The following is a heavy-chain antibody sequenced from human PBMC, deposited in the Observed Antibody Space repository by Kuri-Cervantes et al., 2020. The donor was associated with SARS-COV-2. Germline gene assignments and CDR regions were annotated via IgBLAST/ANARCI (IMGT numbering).Heavy chain of an antibody. CDR2: IYHSGST. D-gene: IGHD2-2*01. V-gene: IGHV4-59*12. CDR3: ARDCSSTSCYPSPWYFDL. Sequence: SETLSLTCTVSGGSISSYYWSWIRQPPGKGLEWIGCIYHSGSTYYNPSLKSRVTISVDRSKNQLSLKLSSVTAADTAVYYCARDCSSTSCYPSPWYFDLWGRGTLVTVSS. CDR1: GGSISSYY. J-gene: IGHJ2*01.